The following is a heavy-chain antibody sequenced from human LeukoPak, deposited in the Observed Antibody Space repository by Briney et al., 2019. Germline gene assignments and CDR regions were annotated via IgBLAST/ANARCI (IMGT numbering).Heavy chain of an antibody. CDR3: AKDFYWLGTYAHGSGTNWFDP. CDR2: ISYDGSNK. Sequence: GGSLRLSCAASGFTFSSYGMHWVRQAPGKGLEWVAVISYDGSNKYYADSVKGRFTISRDNSKNTLYLQMNSLRAEDTAVYYCAKDFYWLGTYAHGSGTNWFDPWGQGTPVTVSS. D-gene: IGHD3-10*01. V-gene: IGHV3-30*18. CDR1: GFTFSSYG. J-gene: IGHJ5*02.